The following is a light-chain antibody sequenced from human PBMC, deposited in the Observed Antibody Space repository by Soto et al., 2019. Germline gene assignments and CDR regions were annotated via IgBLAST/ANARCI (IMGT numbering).Light chain of an antibody. CDR1: QSVSSNN. CDR2: GAS. CDR3: QQYDNSIT. J-gene: IGKJ5*01. Sequence: EIVLTQSPGTLSLSPGETATLSCRASQSVSSNNLAWYHRKPGQTPRLLIYGASSRATGIPDRFSGSGSGTDFTLTISRLEPEDFAVYYCQQYDNSITFGQGTRLEIE. V-gene: IGKV3-20*01.